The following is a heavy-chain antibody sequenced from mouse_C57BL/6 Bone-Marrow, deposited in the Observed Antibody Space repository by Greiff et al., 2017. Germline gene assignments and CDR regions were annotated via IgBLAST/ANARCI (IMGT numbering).Heavy chain of an antibody. CDR3: ARQYYGSHDY. J-gene: IGHJ2*01. CDR1: GYTFTSYG. D-gene: IGHD1-1*01. V-gene: IGHV1-81*01. Sequence: VKLMESGAELARPGASVKLSCKASGYTFTSYGISWVKQRTGQGLEWIGEIYPRSGNTYYNEKFKGKATLTADKSSSTAYMELRSLTSEDSSVYFCARQYYGSHDYWGQGTTRTVSS. CDR2: IYPRSGNT.